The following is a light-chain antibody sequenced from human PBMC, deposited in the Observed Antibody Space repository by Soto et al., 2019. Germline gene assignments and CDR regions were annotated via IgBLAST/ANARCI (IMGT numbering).Light chain of an antibody. V-gene: IGLV2-8*01. CDR3: SSYAGNSRYV. J-gene: IGLJ1*01. Sequence: QSVLTQPPSASGSPGQSVTISCTGTSSDVGRYNYISWYQQRPGKAPKLIIYEVSKRPSGVPDRLSGFKYGNTASLTVSGLKAEAEADYYCSSYAGNSRYVFGTGTKVTVL. CDR2: EVS. CDR1: SSDVGRYNY.